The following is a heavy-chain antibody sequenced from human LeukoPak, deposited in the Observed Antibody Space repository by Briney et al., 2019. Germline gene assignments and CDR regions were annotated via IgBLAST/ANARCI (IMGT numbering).Heavy chain of an antibody. J-gene: IGHJ4*02. CDR1: GYTFTNYV. Sequence: ASVKVSCKPSGYTFTNYVVTWVRQAPGQGLEWMGRIGTYTGNSNYAQKFQDRVTMTTDTSTSTVYMELRNLSSDDTAVYYCARTMTTMTTHGELDFWGQGTLVTVSS. D-gene: IGHD4-17*01. V-gene: IGHV1-18*01. CDR3: ARTMTTMTTHGELDF. CDR2: IGTYTGNS.